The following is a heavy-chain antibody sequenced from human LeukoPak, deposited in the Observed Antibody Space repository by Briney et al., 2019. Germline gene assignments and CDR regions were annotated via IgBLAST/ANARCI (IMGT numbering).Heavy chain of an antibody. V-gene: IGHV3-21*01. CDR2: ISSSSSYI. J-gene: IGHJ4*02. D-gene: IGHD1-26*01. CDR1: GFTFSSYS. Sequence: GGSLRLSCAASGFTFSSYSMNWVRQAPGKGLEWVSSISSSSSYIYYADSVKGRLTISRDNAKNSLYLQMNSLRAEDTAVYYCARDENSGSYFDYWGQGTLVTVSS. CDR3: ARDENSGSYFDY.